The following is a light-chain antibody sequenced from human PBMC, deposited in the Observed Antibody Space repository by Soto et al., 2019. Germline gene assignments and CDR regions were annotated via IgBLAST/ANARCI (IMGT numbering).Light chain of an antibody. CDR2: DVS. CDR1: QSVSGW. CDR3: QQYDNLPIA. J-gene: IGKJ5*01. Sequence: DIQMTHSPSTLSASVGDTVTVTFRASQSVSGWLAWYQHKPGKAPKLLIYDVSNLETGVPSRFSGSGSGTDFTFTISSLQPEDIATYYCQQYDNLPIAFGQGTRLEI. V-gene: IGKV1-33*01.